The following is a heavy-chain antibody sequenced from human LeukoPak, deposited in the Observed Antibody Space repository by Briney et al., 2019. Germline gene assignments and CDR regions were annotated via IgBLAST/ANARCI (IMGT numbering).Heavy chain of an antibody. CDR2: IIPILGIA. D-gene: IGHD3-10*01. CDR1: GGTFISYA. J-gene: IGHJ4*02. V-gene: IGHV1-69*04. Sequence: ASVKVSCKASGGTFISYAISWVRQAPGQGLEWMGRIIPILGIANYAQKFQGRVTMTRNTSISTAYMELSSLRSEDTAVYYCASTYGSGSSYYFDYWGQGTLVTVSS. CDR3: ASTYGSGSSYYFDY.